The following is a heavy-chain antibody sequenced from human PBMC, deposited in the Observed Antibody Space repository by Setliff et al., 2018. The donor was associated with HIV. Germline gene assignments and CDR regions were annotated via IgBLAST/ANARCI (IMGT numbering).Heavy chain of an antibody. Sequence: PGESLKISCQGSEYSFTSYWIGWVRQMPGKGLEWMGIIHPVDSDARYSPSFQGQVTMSVDNSINTAYLQWGSLKASDTAFYYCARHRHTAAGTLDAFDLWGQGTMVTVSS. CDR1: EYSFTSYW. V-gene: IGHV5-51*01. CDR3: ARHRHTAAGTLDAFDL. CDR2: IHPVDSDA. D-gene: IGHD6-13*01. J-gene: IGHJ3*01.